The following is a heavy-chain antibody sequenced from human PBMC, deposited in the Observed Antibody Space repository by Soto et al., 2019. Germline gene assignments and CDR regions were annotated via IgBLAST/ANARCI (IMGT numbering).Heavy chain of an antibody. CDR3: ARGEGTGDL. Sequence: SETLSLTCAVYGGSFSGYYWSWIRQPPGKGLEWIGEINHSGSTNYNPSLKSRVTISVDTSKNQFSLKRSSVTAADTAVYYCARGEGTGDLWGQGTLVTVSS. CDR2: INHSGST. J-gene: IGHJ4*02. CDR1: GGSFSGYY. V-gene: IGHV4-34*01. D-gene: IGHD7-27*01.